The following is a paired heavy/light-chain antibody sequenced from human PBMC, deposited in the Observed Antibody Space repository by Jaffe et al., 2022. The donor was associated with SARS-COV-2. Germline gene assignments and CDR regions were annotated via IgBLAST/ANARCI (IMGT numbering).Heavy chain of an antibody. CDR2: IYYSGNT. CDR1: GGSISRSGYY. J-gene: IGHJ6*04. CDR3: ARSDPDNAILTLDV. D-gene: IGHD3-9*01. V-gene: IGHV4-39*01. Sequence: QLQLQESGPGLVKPSETLSLTCTVSGGSISRSGYYWGWIRQPPGKGLEWIGTIYYSGNTYYNPSLKSRVTISIDTSKNQFSLKLTSVTAADTAVYYCARSDPDNAILTLDVWGKGTTVTVSS.
Light chain of an antibody. CDR2: GAS. V-gene: IGKV3-15*01. CDR1: QIVNTN. CDR3: QQYNNWPLT. Sequence: EIVMTQSPATLSVSPGERATLSCRASQIVNTNLAWYQQKPGQAPRLLIYGASTRATGIPARFSGSGSGTEFTLTISSLQSEDFAVYYCQQYNNWPLTFGGGTKVEIK. J-gene: IGKJ4*01.